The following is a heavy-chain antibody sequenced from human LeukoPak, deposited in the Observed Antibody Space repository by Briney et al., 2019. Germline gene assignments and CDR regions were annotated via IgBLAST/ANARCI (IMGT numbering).Heavy chain of an antibody. CDR3: ARGDYDYVWGSYRFPRIHDDYYYYYMDV. V-gene: IGHV1-8*01. Sequence: ASVKVSCKASGYTFPSYDITWVRQATGQGLEWMGWMNPNSGNTGFAQKFQGRVTMTRNTSISTAYMELSSLRSEDTAVYYCARGDYDYVWGSYRFPRIHDDYYYYYMDVWGKGTTVTISS. CDR1: GYTFPSYD. J-gene: IGHJ6*03. CDR2: MNPNSGNT. D-gene: IGHD3-16*02.